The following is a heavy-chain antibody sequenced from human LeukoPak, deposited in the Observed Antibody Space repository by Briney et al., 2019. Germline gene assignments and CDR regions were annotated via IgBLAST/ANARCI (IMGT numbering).Heavy chain of an antibody. V-gene: IGHV4-34*01. J-gene: IGHJ2*01. D-gene: IGHD3-16*02. Sequence: SDTLSLTCAVYGGSFSGYYWIWIRQPPGKGLEWFGEINHSGSTNYNPALKSLVTISVDTSKNQFSLKLSSVTAADSAVYYCARSVSGYYDYVWGSYRHIYWYFDLWGRGTLVTVSS. CDR3: ARSVSGYYDYVWGSYRHIYWYFDL. CDR1: GGSFSGYY. CDR2: INHSGST.